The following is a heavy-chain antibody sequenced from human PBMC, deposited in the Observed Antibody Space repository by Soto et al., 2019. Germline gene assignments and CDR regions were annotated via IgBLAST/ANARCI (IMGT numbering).Heavy chain of an antibody. CDR3: AMPFRITIFGVEIQYYGMDV. D-gene: IGHD3-3*01. CDR1: GGTFSSYA. Sequence: APVKVSCKASGGTFSSYAISWVRQAPGQGLEWMGGIIPIFGTANYAQKFQGRVTITADESTSTAYMELSSLRSEDTAVYYCAMPFRITIFGVEIQYYGMDVWGQGTTVTVSS. J-gene: IGHJ6*02. V-gene: IGHV1-69*13. CDR2: IIPIFGTA.